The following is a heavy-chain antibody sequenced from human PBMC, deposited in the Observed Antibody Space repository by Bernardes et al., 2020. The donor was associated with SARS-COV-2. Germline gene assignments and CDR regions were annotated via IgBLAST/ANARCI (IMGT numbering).Heavy chain of an antibody. CDR1: GFISRNYA. Sequence: GGSLRLSCAASGFISRNYAMSWVRQVPGKGLEWVSGTSGRGISTYYAASVRGRFTISGDDSKDTLYLHMNSLRVEDTALYYCAKERFGHVAGFFDYWGQGTLVTVSS. CDR3: AKERFGHVAGFFDY. J-gene: IGHJ4*02. CDR2: TSGRGIST. V-gene: IGHV3-23*01. D-gene: IGHD6-19*01.